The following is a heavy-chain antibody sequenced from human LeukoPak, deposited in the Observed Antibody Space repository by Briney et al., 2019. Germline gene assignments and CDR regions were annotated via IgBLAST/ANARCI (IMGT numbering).Heavy chain of an antibody. D-gene: IGHD1-26*01. CDR2: IKQDGSEK. CDR3: ARDPAVGALWYFDY. Sequence: GGSLRLSCAASGFTFSSYWMSWVRQAPGKGLEWVANIKQDGSEKYYVDSVKGRFTISRDNAKNSLYLQMNSLRAEDTAVYYCARDPAVGALWYFDYWGQGTLVTVSS. V-gene: IGHV3-7*01. CDR1: GFTFSSYW. J-gene: IGHJ4*02.